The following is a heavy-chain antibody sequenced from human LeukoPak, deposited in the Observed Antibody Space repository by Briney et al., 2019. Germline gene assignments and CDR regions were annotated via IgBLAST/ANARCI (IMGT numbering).Heavy chain of an antibody. V-gene: IGHV4-59*01. J-gene: IGHJ5*02. D-gene: IGHD2-2*01. CDR2: IYYSGST. Sequence: PSETLSLTCTVSGGSISGYYWSWIRQPPGKGLEWIGYIYYSGSTNYNPSLKSRVTISVDTSKNQFSLKLSSVTAADTAVYYCARRSSTWFDPWGQGTLVTVSS. CDR1: GGSISGYY. CDR3: ARRSSTWFDP.